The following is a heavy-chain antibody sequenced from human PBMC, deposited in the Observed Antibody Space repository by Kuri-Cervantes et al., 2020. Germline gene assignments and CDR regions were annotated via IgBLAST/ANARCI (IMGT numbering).Heavy chain of an antibody. CDR1: GFTFSSYG. CDR3: AKDCCSSAFMGDS. J-gene: IGHJ4*02. CDR2: IDASGTNM. V-gene: IGHV3-23*01. D-gene: IGHD6-19*01. Sequence: GESLKISCAASGFTFSSYGMAWVRQAPGKGLEWVSTIDASGTNMHYADSVKGRFSISRDNSRNTVFLQMNSLRVEDTALYYCAKDCCSSAFMGDSWGQGTLVTVSS.